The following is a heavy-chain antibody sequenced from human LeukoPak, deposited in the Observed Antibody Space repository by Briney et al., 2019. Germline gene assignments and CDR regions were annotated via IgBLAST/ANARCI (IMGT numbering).Heavy chain of an antibody. J-gene: IGHJ4*02. CDR1: GFTFNNYG. D-gene: IGHD6-13*01. CDR2: IWYDGSSE. V-gene: IGHV3-30*02. CDR3: AKNGGYPGEQQLVLHY. Sequence: GGSLRLSCAASGFTFNNYGMHWVRQAPGKGLEWVAVIWYDGSSEYYAGSVKGRFTISRDNSKNTLYLQMNSLRAEDTAVYYCAKNGGYPGEQQLVLHYWGQGTLATVSS.